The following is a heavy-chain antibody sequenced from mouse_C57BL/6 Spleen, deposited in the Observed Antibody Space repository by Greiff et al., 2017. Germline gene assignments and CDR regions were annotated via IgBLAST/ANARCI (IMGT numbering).Heavy chain of an antibody. CDR2: ISYDGSN. J-gene: IGHJ3*01. CDR3: ARGAYQVGFAY. V-gene: IGHV3-6*01. CDR1: GYSITSGYY. Sequence: EVKLQESGPGLVKPSQSLSLTCSVTGYSITSGYYWNWIRQFPGNKLEWMGYISYDGSNNYNPSLKNRISITRDTSKNQFFLKLNSVTTEDTATYYCARGAYQVGFAYWGQGTLVTVSA. D-gene: IGHD1-3*01.